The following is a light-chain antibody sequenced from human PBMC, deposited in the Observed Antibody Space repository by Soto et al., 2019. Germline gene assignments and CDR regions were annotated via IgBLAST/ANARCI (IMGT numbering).Light chain of an antibody. V-gene: IGLV1-47*01. Sequence: QSVLTQPPSASGTPGQRVTISCSGSSSNIGSHYVYWYQQLPGTAPKLLIYKNNQRPSGVPDRFSGSRSDTSASLAISGLRSEDEADYYCAAWDDSLTGLFGGGTKLTVL. CDR1: SSNIGSHY. CDR2: KNN. CDR3: AAWDDSLTGL. J-gene: IGLJ2*01.